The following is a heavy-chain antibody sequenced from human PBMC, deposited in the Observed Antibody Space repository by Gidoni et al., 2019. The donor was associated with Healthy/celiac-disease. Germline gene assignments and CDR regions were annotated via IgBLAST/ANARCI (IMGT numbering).Heavy chain of an antibody. CDR1: GGTFSSYA. D-gene: IGHD5-18*01. CDR2: IIPILGIA. V-gene: IGHV1-69*04. J-gene: IGHJ4*02. CDR3: ARDEGYSYGHFDY. Sequence: QVQLVQSGAEVKKPGSSVKVSCKASGGTFSSYAISWVRQAPGQGLEWMGRIIPILGIANYAQKFQGRVTITADKSTSTAYMELSSLRSEDTAVYYCARDEGYSYGHFDYWGQGTLVTVSS.